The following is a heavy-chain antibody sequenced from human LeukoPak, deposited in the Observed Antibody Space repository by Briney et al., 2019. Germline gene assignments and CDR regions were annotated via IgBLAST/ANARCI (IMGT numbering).Heavy chain of an antibody. Sequence: SETLSLTCSVSGDSISSRTYYWTWIRQHPEKGLEWVGYIWNSGSTNYNPALKSRVTISVDTSKNQFSLKLTSVTAADTAIYYCARDVSSMFPNWFDPWGQGILVIVSS. CDR2: IWNSGST. J-gene: IGHJ5*02. CDR1: GDSISSRTYY. V-gene: IGHV4-31*03. D-gene: IGHD6-6*01. CDR3: ARDVSSMFPNWFDP.